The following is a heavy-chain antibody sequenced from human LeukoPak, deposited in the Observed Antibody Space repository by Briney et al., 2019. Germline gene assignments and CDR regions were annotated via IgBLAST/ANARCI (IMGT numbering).Heavy chain of an antibody. CDR2: IYYSGST. CDR1: GGSISSGDCY. J-gene: IGHJ4*02. V-gene: IGHV4-30-4*01. CDR3: ASLSSWYTGLDY. Sequence: PSETLSLTCTVSGGSISSGDCYWSWIRQPPGKGLEWTGYIYYSGSTYYNPSLKSRVTISVDTSKNQFSLKLSSVTAADTAVYYCASLSSWYTGLDYWGQGTLVTVSS. D-gene: IGHD6-13*01.